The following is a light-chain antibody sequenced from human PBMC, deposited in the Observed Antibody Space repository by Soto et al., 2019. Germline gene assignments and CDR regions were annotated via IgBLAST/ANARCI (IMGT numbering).Light chain of an antibody. CDR1: QDIGNF. J-gene: IGKJ4*01. CDR2: AAS. V-gene: IGKV1-27*01. Sequence: DIQMTQSPSSLSAFVGDRVTITCRASQDIGNFLAWYQQKPGKVPKLLIYAASTLQSGVPSRFSGSGSGTDFTLTMSSLQPEDGATYYCQKCKVAPFTFGGGTKVEIK. CDR3: QKCKVAPFT.